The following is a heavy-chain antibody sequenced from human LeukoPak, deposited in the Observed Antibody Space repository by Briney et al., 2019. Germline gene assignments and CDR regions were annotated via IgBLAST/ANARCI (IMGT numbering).Heavy chain of an antibody. CDR1: GFTFSSYA. CDR3: AKAPSSLRFLEWFGDY. Sequence: QPGGSLRLSCAASGFTFSSYAMSWVRQAPGKGLEWVSAISGSGGSTYYADSVKGRFTISRDNSKNTLYLQMNSLRAEDTAVYYCAKAPSSLRFLEWFGDYWGQGTLVTVSS. CDR2: ISGSGGST. V-gene: IGHV3-23*01. J-gene: IGHJ4*02. D-gene: IGHD3-3*01.